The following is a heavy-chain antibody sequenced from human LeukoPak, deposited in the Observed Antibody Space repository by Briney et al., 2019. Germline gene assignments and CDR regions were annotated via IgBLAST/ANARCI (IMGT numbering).Heavy chain of an antibody. Sequence: ASVKVSCTASGYTFTSYYMHWVRQAPGQGLEWMGIINPSGGSTSYAQKFQGRVTMTMDMSTSTVYMELSSLRSEDTAVYYCAREVRSSSSGLDPWGQGTLVTVSS. J-gene: IGHJ5*02. V-gene: IGHV1-46*01. D-gene: IGHD6-6*01. CDR1: GYTFTSYY. CDR3: AREVRSSSSGLDP. CDR2: INPSGGST.